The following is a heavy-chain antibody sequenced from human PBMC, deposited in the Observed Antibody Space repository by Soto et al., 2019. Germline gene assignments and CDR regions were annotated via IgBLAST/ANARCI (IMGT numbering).Heavy chain of an antibody. CDR1: GGSFSGYY. J-gene: IGHJ4*02. D-gene: IGHD3-9*01. V-gene: IGHV4-34*01. CDR2: INHSGST. Sequence: LSLTCAVYGGSFSGYYWSWIRQPPGKGLEWIGEINHSGSTNYNPSLKSRVTISVDTSKNQFSLKLSSVTAADTAVYYCAREKLRYWTGGLDYWGQGTLVTVSS. CDR3: AREKLRYWTGGLDY.